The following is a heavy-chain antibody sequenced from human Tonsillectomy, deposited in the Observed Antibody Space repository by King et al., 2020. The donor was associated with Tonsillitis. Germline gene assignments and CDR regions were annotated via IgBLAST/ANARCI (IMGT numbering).Heavy chain of an antibody. Sequence: QLVQSGAEVKKPGASVKVSCKASGYTFTSYGISWVRQAPGQGLEWMGWISDYNGNTNYAQKLQGRVTMTTDTSTSTAYMELKSLRSDDTAVYYCARDVFRDCGSRRGDCYYYYYMDVWGKGTTVTVSS. J-gene: IGHJ6*03. D-gene: IGHD2-15*01. CDR3: ARDVFRDCGSRRGDCYYYYYMDV. CDR2: ISDYNGNT. CDR1: GYTFTSYG. V-gene: IGHV1-18*01.